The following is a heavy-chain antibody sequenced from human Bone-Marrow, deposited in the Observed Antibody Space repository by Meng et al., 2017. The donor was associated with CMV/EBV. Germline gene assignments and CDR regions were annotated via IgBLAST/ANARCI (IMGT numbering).Heavy chain of an antibody. CDR2: INQDGSEK. V-gene: IGHV3-7*01. Sequence: GESLKISCAASGFAFSSYWMRWLRQVPGKGLEWVANINQDGSEKYYVDSVKGRFTISRDNAKNSLYLQMNSLRVEDTAVYYCAARAGDYWVQGTLGTVSS. CDR1: GFAFSSYW. J-gene: IGHJ4*02. D-gene: IGHD3-10*01. CDR3: AARAGDY.